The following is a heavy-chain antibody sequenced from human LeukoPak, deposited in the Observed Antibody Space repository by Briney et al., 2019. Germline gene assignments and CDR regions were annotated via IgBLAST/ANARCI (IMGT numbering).Heavy chain of an antibody. CDR2: ISAYNGDT. J-gene: IGHJ4*02. CDR1: GYTFSSYG. Sequence: ASVKVSCKASGYTFSSYGINWVRQAPGQGLEWMGWISAYNGDTNYTQKFQGRVTMTTDTSTSTAFMELRSLRSDDTAVYYCARGYSGYDNLEYWGRGTLVTVSS. V-gene: IGHV1-18*01. CDR3: ARGYSGYDNLEY. D-gene: IGHD5-12*01.